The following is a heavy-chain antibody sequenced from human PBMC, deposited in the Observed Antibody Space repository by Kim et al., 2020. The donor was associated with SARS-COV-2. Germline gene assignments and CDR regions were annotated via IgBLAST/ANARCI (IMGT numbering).Heavy chain of an antibody. CDR3: ARGRAGVVPSPILGIGPHYDYYAMDV. D-gene: IGHD2-2*02. V-gene: IGHV4-34*01. CDR2: IKHSGST. J-gene: IGHJ6*02. CDR1: GGSFSGYH. Sequence: SETLSLTCAVYGGSFSGYHWSWIRQPPGKGLEWIGEIKHSGSTNYNPSLKSRVTMSADTSKSQFSLKLRSVTAADTAVYYCARGRAGVVPSPILGIGPHYDYYAMDVWGQGTTVTVSS.